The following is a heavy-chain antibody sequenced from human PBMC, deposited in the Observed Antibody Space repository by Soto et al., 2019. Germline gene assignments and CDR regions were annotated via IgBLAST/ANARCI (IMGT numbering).Heavy chain of an antibody. CDR3: AKEFFSPQAYWFFDL. D-gene: IGHD3-3*01. CDR1: GFTYSTFG. J-gene: IGHJ2*01. Sequence: QVQLVESGGGVVQPGRSLRLSCAASGFTYSTFGMHWVRQAPGEGLEWVAVIAADGLAQYYADSVKGRFTISRDNSENTLVLQMNNLGAEDTAVYYCAKEFFSPQAYWFFDLWGRGTLVTVSS. CDR2: IAADGLAQ. V-gene: IGHV3-30*18.